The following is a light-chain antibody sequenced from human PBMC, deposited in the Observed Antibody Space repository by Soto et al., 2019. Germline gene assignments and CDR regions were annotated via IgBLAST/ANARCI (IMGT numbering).Light chain of an antibody. CDR2: DVN. Sequence: QSVLTQPPCVSVSPGQSITISCTGTIDDVGAYNYVSWYQQRPGSAPQLILYDVNNRPSGASPSFSGSKSVHRAYLTISGLQSDAKAIFLCSSYTSTYGVGFGRCTKVTV. V-gene: IGLV2-14*03. CDR1: IDDVGAYNY. J-gene: IGLJ6*01. CDR3: SSYTSTYGVG.